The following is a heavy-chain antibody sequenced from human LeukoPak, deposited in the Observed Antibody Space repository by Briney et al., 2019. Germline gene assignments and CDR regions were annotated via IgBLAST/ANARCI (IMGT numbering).Heavy chain of an antibody. J-gene: IGHJ4*02. CDR1: GGSISSSSYY. CDR2: IYYSGST. CDR3: ATSRSIAAPFGY. Sequence: SETLSLTCTVSGGSISSSSYYWGWIRQPPGKGLEWIGSIYYSGSTYYNPSLKSRVTISVDTSKNQFSLKLSSVTAADTAVYYCATSRSIAAPFGYWGREPWSPSPQ. D-gene: IGHD6-6*01. V-gene: IGHV4-39*01.